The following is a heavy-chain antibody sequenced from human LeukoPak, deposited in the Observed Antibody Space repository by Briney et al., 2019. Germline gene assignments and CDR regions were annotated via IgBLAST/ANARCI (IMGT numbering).Heavy chain of an antibody. D-gene: IGHD3-10*01. V-gene: IGHV4-4*07. J-gene: IGHJ4*02. CDR2: IYSSVST. Sequence: SETLSLTCTVPGGSINNNHWSWIRQPAGKGLEWIGRIYSSVSTNYNPSLKSRVTMSVDTSKNQFSLKLSSVTAADTAVYYCARWGGSETYHFDYWGQGTLVTVSS. CDR3: ARWGGSETYHFDY. CDR1: GGSINNNH.